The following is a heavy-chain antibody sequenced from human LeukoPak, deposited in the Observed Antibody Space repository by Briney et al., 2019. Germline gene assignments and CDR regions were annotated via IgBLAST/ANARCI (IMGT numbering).Heavy chain of an antibody. CDR1: GFSFSNAW. CDR2: IKSKTNGGTT. V-gene: IGHV3-15*01. D-gene: IGHD3-10*01. Sequence: GGSLRLSCAASGFSFSNAWMSWVRQAPGKGREWVGRIKSKTNGGTTDYAAPVKGRFTISRDDSKNTLYLQMNSLKTEDTAVYYCTTEGVGGGAFNIWGQGTMVTVSS. J-gene: IGHJ3*02. CDR3: TTEGVGGGAFNI.